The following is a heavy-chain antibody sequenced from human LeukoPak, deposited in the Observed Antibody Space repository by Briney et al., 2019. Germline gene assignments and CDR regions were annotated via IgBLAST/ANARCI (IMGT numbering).Heavy chain of an antibody. CDR1: GASFSSGDQY. CDR3: SRGLDSRKHGY. V-gene: IGHV4-31*03. J-gene: IGHJ4*02. Sequence: SETLSLTCTVSGASFSSGDQYWNWIRQSPGRGLEWIGSIHPSGTLYNNPSLESRVTISIDTSKNQFSLNLNSVTAADTAVYFCSRGLDSRKHGYWGQGTLVTVSS. D-gene: IGHD3-22*01. CDR2: IHPSGTL.